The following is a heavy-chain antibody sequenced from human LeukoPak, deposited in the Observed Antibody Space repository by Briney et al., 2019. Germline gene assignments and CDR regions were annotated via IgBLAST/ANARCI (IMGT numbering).Heavy chain of an antibody. CDR1: GYSISSGYY. D-gene: IGHD5-12*01. V-gene: IGHV4-38-2*02. J-gene: IGHJ4*02. Sequence: SETLSLTCTVSGYSISSGYYWGWIRQPPGKGLEWIGSIYHSGSTYYNPSLKSRVTISVDTSKNQFPLKLSSVTAADTAVYYCARGGYAIDFDYWGQGTLVTVSS. CDR2: IYHSGST. CDR3: ARGGYAIDFDY.